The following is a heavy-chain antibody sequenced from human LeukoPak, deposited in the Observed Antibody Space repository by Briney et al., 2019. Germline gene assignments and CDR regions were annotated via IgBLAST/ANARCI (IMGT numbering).Heavy chain of an antibody. J-gene: IGHJ6*03. V-gene: IGHV3-30*02. CDR3: AKSRSGTYSPLYYYYMDV. CDR1: GFTFSSYG. CDR2: IWYGGSNK. Sequence: GGSLRLSCAASGFTFSSYGMHWVRQAPGKGLEWVAVIWYGGSNKYYADSVKGRFTISRDNSKNTLYLQMNSLRAEDTAVYYCAKSRSGTYSPLYYYYMDVWGKGTTVTVSS. D-gene: IGHD1-26*01.